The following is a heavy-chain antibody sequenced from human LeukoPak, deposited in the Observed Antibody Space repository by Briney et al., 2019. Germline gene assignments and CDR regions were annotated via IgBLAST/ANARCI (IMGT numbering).Heavy chain of an antibody. J-gene: IGHJ4*02. CDR3: ARAYHPNDPNPTFDY. CDR2: IYHSGST. V-gene: IGHV4-30-2*01. CDR1: GGSISSGGYY. Sequence: SQTLSLTCTVSGGSISSGGYYWSWIRQPPGKGLEWIGYIYHSGSTYYSPSLKSRVTISVDKSKNQFSLKLSSVTAADTAVYYCARAYHPNDPNPTFDYWGQGTLVTVSA.